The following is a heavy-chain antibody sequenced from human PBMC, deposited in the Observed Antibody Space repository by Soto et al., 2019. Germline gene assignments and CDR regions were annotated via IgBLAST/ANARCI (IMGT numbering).Heavy chain of an antibody. J-gene: IGHJ5*02. V-gene: IGHV4-39*06. CDR3: ARVGEYSSSPKNNWFDP. CDR2: IYYSGST. Sequence: SETLSLTCTVSGGSISSSSYYWGWIRQPPGKGLEWIGSIYYSGSTYYNPSHNSRVTISVDTSKNQFPLKMSSVTAADTAVYYCARVGEYSSSPKNNWFDPWGQGTLVTVSS. CDR1: GGSISSSSYY. D-gene: IGHD6-13*01.